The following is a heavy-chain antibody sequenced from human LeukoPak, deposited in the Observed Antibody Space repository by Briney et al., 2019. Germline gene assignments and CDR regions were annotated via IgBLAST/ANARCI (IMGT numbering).Heavy chain of an antibody. J-gene: IGHJ4*02. D-gene: IGHD1-26*01. V-gene: IGHV4-39*01. Sequence: SETLSLTCTVSGGSISSSSYYWGWIRQPPGKGLEWIGSIYYSGSTYYNPSLKSRVTISVDTSKNQFSLKLSSVTAADTAVYYCARLWVGASQRGTDYWGQGTLVTVSS. CDR3: ARLWVGASQRGTDY. CDR1: GGSISSSSYY. CDR2: IYYSGST.